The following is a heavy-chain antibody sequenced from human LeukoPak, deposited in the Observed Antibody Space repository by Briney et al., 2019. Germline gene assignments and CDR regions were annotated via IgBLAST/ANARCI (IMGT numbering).Heavy chain of an antibody. V-gene: IGHV3-74*01. D-gene: IGHD5-24*01. CDR2: INSDGSST. Sequence: GGSLRLSCAASGFTVRSNYMSWVRQAPGKGLVWVSRINSDGSSTNYADSVKGRFTISRDNAKNTLYLQMNSLRGEDTAVYYCARGGYKVDYWGQGTLVTVSS. J-gene: IGHJ4*02. CDR1: GFTVRSNY. CDR3: ARGGYKVDY.